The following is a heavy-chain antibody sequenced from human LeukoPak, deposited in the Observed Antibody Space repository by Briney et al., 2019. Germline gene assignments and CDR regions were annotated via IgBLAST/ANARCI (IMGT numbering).Heavy chain of an antibody. V-gene: IGHV3-23*01. J-gene: IGHJ4*02. Sequence: GGSLRLSCAASGFTFSSYAMSWVRQAPGKGLEWVSGISGSDGSTYYTDSAVGRFTISRDNSNNTLYLRMNSLRAEDTAVYYCAKNWDYWGQGTLVTVSS. CDR1: GFTFSSYA. CDR2: ISGSDGST. CDR3: AKNWDY.